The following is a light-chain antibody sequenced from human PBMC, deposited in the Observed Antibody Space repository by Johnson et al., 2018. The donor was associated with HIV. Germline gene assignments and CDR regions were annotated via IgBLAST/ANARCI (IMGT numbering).Light chain of an antibody. CDR1: SSNIGNNY. CDR2: DNT. CDR3: GTWDSRLTAYV. J-gene: IGLJ1*01. V-gene: IGLV1-51*01. Sequence: QSILTQPPSVSAAPGQKVTISCSGSSSNIGNNYVSWYQQFPGTAPKLLIYDNTKRPSGIPDRFSGSKSDASATLAITGLQTGDEADYYCGTWDSRLTAYVFGTGTKVTV.